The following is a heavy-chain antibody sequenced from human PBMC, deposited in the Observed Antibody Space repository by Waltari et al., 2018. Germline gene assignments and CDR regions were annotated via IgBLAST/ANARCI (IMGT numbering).Heavy chain of an antibody. Sequence: QVQLQESGPGLVKPSETLSLTCAVSGYSISNGYYGSWIRQPPGKGLEWSGGIYHTGTTYYNASLKSRVTISVDTSKNQFSLNLSFVTAADTALYFCARGGSGSYMGSFDIWGQGPMVTVSS. D-gene: IGHD1-26*01. V-gene: IGHV4-38-2*01. CDR3: ARGGSGSYMGSFDI. CDR1: GYSISNGYY. J-gene: IGHJ3*02. CDR2: IYHTGTT.